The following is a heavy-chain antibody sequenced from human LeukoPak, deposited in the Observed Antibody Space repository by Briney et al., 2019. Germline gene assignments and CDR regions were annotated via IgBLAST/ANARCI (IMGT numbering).Heavy chain of an antibody. Sequence: PGASLRLDCAAAGFTFSSYAMSWVRQAPGKGLECVSAISGSGGSAYYADSVKGRFTISRDNSKNTLYLQMNSLRAEDTAVYYCAKSLWQQLIQRTTLDNWGQGTLVTVSS. J-gene: IGHJ4*02. CDR2: ISGSGGSA. CDR1: GFTFSSYA. D-gene: IGHD6-13*01. CDR3: AKSLWQQLIQRTTLDN. V-gene: IGHV3-23*01.